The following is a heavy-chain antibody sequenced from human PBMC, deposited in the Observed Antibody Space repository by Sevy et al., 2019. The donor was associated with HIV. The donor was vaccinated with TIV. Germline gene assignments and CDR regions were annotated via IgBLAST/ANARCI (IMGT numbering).Heavy chain of an antibody. J-gene: IGHJ6*02. CDR1: GGTFSSYA. CDR3: ARDYSYYDFWSGPPHYYYYGMDV. CDR2: IIPIFGTA. Sequence: ASVKVSCKASGGTFSSYAISWVRQAPGQGLEWMGGIIPIFGTANYAQKFQGRVTITAEESTSTAYMELSSLGSEDTAVYYCARDYSYYDFWSGPPHYYYYGMDVWGQGTTVTVSS. D-gene: IGHD3-3*01. V-gene: IGHV1-69*13.